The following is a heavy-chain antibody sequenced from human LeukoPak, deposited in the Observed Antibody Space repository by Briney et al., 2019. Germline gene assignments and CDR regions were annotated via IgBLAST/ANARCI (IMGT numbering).Heavy chain of an antibody. Sequence: GGSLRLSCAASGFTFSSYAMHWVRQAPGKGLEWVAVISYDGSNEYYADSVKGRFTISRDNSKNTLYLQMNSLRAEDTAVYYCAREGSLIDAFDIWGQGTMVTVSS. D-gene: IGHD3-16*01. CDR3: AREGSLIDAFDI. CDR2: ISYDGSNE. CDR1: GFTFSSYA. V-gene: IGHV3-30-3*01. J-gene: IGHJ3*02.